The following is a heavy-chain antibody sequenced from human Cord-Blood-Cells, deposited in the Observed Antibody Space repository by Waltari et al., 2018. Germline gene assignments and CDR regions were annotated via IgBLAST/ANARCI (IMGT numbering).Heavy chain of an antibody. CDR3: AHSSSRGSLGAFDI. CDR1: GFSLSTCGVG. D-gene: IGHD3-10*01. Sequence: QITLKESGPTLVKPTQTLTLTCTFSGFSLSTCGVGAGWIRRPPGKALEWLALIYWNDDKRYSPSLKSRLTITKDTSKNQVVLTMTNMDPVDTATYYCAHSSSRGSLGAFDIWGQGTMVTVSS. CDR2: IYWNDDK. J-gene: IGHJ3*02. V-gene: IGHV2-5*01.